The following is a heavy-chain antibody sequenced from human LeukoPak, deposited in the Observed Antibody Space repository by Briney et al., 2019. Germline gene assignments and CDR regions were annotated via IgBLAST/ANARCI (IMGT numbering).Heavy chain of an antibody. CDR1: GFTVSSNY. CDR3: ARWGSGSYHFFDY. J-gene: IGHJ4*02. CDR2: IYSGGTT. Sequence: GGSRRLSCAASGFTVSSNYMSWVRQAPGKGLEWVSVIYSGGTTYYADSVKGRFTFSRDNSKNTLYLQMNSLRAEDTAVYYCARWGSGSYHFFDYWGQGTLVTVSS. D-gene: IGHD1-26*01. V-gene: IGHV3-53*01.